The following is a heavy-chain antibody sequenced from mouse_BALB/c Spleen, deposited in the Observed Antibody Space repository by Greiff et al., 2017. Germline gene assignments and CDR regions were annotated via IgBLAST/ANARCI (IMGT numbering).Heavy chain of an antibody. J-gene: IGHJ3*01. Sequence: VQLQQSGPELMKPGASVKISCKASGYSFTSYYMHWVKQSHGKSLEWIGYIDPFNGGTSYNQKFKGKATLTVDKSSSTAYMQLSSLTSDDSAVYFCARYDGYFAYWGQGTLVTVSA. D-gene: IGHD2-3*01. CDR2: IDPFNGGT. CDR3: ARYDGYFAY. CDR1: GYSFTSYY. V-gene: IGHV1S135*01.